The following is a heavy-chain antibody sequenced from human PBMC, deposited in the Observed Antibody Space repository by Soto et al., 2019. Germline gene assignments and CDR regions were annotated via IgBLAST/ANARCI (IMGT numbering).Heavy chain of an antibody. J-gene: IGHJ6*02. CDR2: IYYSGST. V-gene: IGHV4-59*01. CDR1: GGSISSYY. D-gene: IGHD5-18*01. CDR3: AGGGNTALAYYFYCMDI. Sequence: PSETLSLTCTVSGGSISSYYWSWIRQPPGKGLEWIGYIYYSGSTNYNPSLKSRVTISVDTSKNQFSLKLSSVTAADTAVYYFAGGGNTALAYYFYCMDIWRHGTTVTVS.